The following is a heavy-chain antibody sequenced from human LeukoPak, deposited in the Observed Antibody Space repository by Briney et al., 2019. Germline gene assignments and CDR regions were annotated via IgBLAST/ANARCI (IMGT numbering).Heavy chain of an antibody. CDR1: GYTFTSYD. CDR2: MNPNSGNT. D-gene: IGHD2/OR15-2a*01. J-gene: IGHJ6*02. Sequence: ASVKVSCKASGYTFTSYDINWVRQATGQGLEWMGWMNPNSGNTYYAQKFQGRVTMTRDTSIGTAHMEPRSLRSEDAAVYYCARDLSRGGGMDVWGQGTTVTVSS. V-gene: IGHV1-8*01. CDR3: ARDLSRGGGMDV.